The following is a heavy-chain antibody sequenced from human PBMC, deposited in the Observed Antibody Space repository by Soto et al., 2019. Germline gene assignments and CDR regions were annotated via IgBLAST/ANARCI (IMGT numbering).Heavy chain of an antibody. CDR1: GGSISSGSQY. CDR3: ASQALSAEGTWGMDV. V-gene: IGHV4-39*01. J-gene: IGHJ6*02. D-gene: IGHD2-15*01. CDR2: IFYGGST. Sequence: SETLSLTCSVSGGSISSGSQYWGWIRQPPGKGLEWIGNIFYGGSTFYNPSLKSRVAMSVDTSKNQFSLDLSSVTAADTAVYYCASQALSAEGTWGMDVWGQGTTVTVSS.